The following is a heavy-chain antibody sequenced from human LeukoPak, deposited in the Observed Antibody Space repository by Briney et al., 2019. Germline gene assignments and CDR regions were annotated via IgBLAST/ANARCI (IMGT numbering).Heavy chain of an antibody. J-gene: IGHJ4*02. CDR3: ANEIRPNDY. CDR2: IYSGGST. D-gene: IGHD4-17*01. CDR1: GFTVSSNY. Sequence: GSLRLSSAASGFTVSSNYMSWVRQAPGKGLEWVSVIYSGGSTYYADSVKGRFTISRDNSKNTVYLQMNSLRAEDTAVYYCANEIRPNDYWGQGTLVTVSS. V-gene: IGHV3-53*01.